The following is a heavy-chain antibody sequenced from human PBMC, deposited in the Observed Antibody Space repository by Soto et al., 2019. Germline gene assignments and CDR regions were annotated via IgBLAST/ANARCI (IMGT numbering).Heavy chain of an antibody. CDR2: ISAHNGNT. Sequence: ASVKVSCKASGYTFTNYGITWVRQAPGQGLEWMGWISAHNGNTNYAQKVQGRVTMTTDTFTSTAYMELRSLRSDDTAVYYCAREWQQLGPGDYYYGMDVWGQGTTVTVSS. J-gene: IGHJ6*02. D-gene: IGHD6-13*01. V-gene: IGHV1-18*01. CDR1: GYTFTNYG. CDR3: AREWQQLGPGDYYYGMDV.